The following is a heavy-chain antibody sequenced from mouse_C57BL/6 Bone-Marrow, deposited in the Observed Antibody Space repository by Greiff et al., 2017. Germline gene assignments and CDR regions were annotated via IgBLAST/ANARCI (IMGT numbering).Heavy chain of an antibody. CDR2: INPNNGGT. D-gene: IGHD1-1*01. CDR3: ARVTTGVGYFDY. CDR1: GYTFTDYY. J-gene: IGHJ2*01. V-gene: IGHV1-26*01. Sequence: EVQLQQSGPELVKPGASVKISCKASGYTFTDYYMNWVKQSHGKSLEWIGDINPNNGGTSYNQKFKGKATLTVDKSSSTAYMELRSLTSEDSAVYYCARVTTGVGYFDYWGQGTTLTVSS.